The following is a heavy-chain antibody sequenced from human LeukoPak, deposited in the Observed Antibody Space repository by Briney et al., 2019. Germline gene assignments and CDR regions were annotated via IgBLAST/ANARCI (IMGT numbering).Heavy chain of an antibody. J-gene: IGHJ3*02. D-gene: IGHD3-3*01. Sequence: SETLSLTCTVSGGSISSYDWSWIRQPPGKGLEWVGYIYYSGSTNYNPSLKSRVTISVDTSKNQFSLKLSSVTAAETAVYYCARHKGFLEWLPHDAFDIWGQGTMVTVSS. CDR3: ARHKGFLEWLPHDAFDI. CDR1: GGSISSYD. V-gene: IGHV4-59*08. CDR2: IYYSGST.